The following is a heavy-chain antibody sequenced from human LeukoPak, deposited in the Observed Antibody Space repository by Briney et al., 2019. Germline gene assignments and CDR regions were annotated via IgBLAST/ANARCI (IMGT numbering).Heavy chain of an antibody. Sequence: QPGGSLRLSCAASGFTFSSYGMHWVRQAPGKGLEWVAFIRYDGSNKYYADSVKGRFTISRDNSKNTLYLQMNSLRAEDTAVYYCAKLDDSSGYYPPDDYWGQGTLVTVSS. J-gene: IGHJ4*02. CDR2: IRYDGSNK. CDR1: GFTFSSYG. V-gene: IGHV3-30*02. CDR3: AKLDDSSGYYPPDDY. D-gene: IGHD3-22*01.